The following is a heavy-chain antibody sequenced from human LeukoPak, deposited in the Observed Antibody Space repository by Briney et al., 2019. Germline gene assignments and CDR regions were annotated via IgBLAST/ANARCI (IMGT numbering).Heavy chain of an antibody. CDR1: GYTFTGYY. CDR2: INPNSGGT. D-gene: IGHD2-2*01. V-gene: IGHV1-2*02. CDR3: ARKDIVVVPAAKYDMDV. Sequence: ASVKVSCTASGYTFTGYYMHWVRQAPGQGLEWMGWINPNSGGTNYAQKFQGRVTMTRDTSISTSYMELSRLRSDDMAVYYCARKDIVVVPAAKYDMDVWGQGTTVTVSS. J-gene: IGHJ6*02.